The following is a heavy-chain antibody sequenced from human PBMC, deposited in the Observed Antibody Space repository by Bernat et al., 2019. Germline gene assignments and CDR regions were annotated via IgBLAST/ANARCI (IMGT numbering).Heavy chain of an antibody. CDR2: ISYDESNK. Sequence: QVQLVQSGGGVVQPGRSLRLSCAASGFTFSNYGMHWVRQAPGKGLEWVAVISYDESNKYYADSVKGRFTICSDNSKNTLDLQMNSLRTEDKDVDYCAKAGGNWLQDFDYWGQGTLVTVSS. J-gene: IGHJ4*02. D-gene: IGHD5-24*01. CDR3: AKAGGNWLQDFDY. V-gene: IGHV3-30*18. CDR1: GFTFSNYG.